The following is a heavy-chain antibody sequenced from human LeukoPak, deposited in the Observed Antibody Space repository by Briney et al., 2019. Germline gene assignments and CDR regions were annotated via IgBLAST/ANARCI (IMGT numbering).Heavy chain of an antibody. Sequence: ASVKVSCKASGYTFTSYGISWVRQAPGQGLEWRGWISAYNGNTNYAQKLQGRVAMTTDTSTSTAYMELRSLRSDDTAVYYCARDRGTLGYCSSPSWSCAFDIWGQGTMVTVSS. V-gene: IGHV1-18*01. CDR2: ISAYNGNT. J-gene: IGHJ3*02. CDR3: ARDRGTLGYCSSPSWSCAFDI. D-gene: IGHD2-2*01. CDR1: GYTFTSYG.